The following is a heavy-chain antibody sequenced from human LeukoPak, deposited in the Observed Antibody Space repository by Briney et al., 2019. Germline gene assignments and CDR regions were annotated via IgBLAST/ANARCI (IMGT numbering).Heavy chain of an antibody. V-gene: IGHV3-33*01. D-gene: IGHD3-22*01. J-gene: IGHJ4*02. CDR1: GFTFSSYG. CDR3: ATPLATYYYDSSGYCY. CDR2: IWYDGSNK. Sequence: GGSLRLSCAASGFTFSSYGMHWVRQAPGKGLEWVAVIWYDGSNKYYADSVKGRFTISRDNSKNTLYLQMNSLRAEDTAVYYCATPLATYYYDSSGYCYWGQGTLVTVSS.